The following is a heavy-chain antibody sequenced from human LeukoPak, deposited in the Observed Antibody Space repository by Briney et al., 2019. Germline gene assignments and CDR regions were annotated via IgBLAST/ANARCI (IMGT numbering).Heavy chain of an antibody. D-gene: IGHD1-26*01. V-gene: IGHV3-23*01. J-gene: IGHJ4*02. CDR2: ISSSGGSA. CDR1: GFTFSSDA. Sequence: GGSLRLSCAASGFTFSSDAMRWVRQAPGKGLEWVSAISSSGGSAYYADSVRGRFIISRDSSKNTLYLQMNSLRAEDTAVYYCAKGGAQVGGQGTLVTVSS. CDR3: AKGGAQV.